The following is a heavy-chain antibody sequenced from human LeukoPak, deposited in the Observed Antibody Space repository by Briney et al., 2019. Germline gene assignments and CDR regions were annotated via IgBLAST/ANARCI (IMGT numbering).Heavy chain of an antibody. CDR2: IKGDGSST. CDR1: GFTFTTYW. Sequence: GGSLRLSCAASGFTFTTYWMHWVRQVPGKGLVWVARIKGDGSSTRHADSMKGRFTISRDNAKNTLYLQMNSLRDEDTAVYYCAKAGETRYYYDSSGYYSGYFQHWGQGTLVTVSS. V-gene: IGHV3-74*01. CDR3: AKAGETRYYYDSSGYYSGYFQH. J-gene: IGHJ1*01. D-gene: IGHD3-22*01.